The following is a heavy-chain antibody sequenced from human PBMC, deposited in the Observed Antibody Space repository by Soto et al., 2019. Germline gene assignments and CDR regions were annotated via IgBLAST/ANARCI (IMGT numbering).Heavy chain of an antibody. CDR2: IYYSGST. Sequence: SETLSLTCTVSGGSISSSSYYWGWIRQAPGKGLEWIGSIYYSGSTYYNPSLKSRVTISVDTSKNQFSLKLSSVTAADTAVYYCARGYTLHIYYYYYMDVWGKGTTVTVSS. J-gene: IGHJ6*03. CDR3: ARGYTLHIYYYYYMDV. V-gene: IGHV4-39*07. CDR1: GGSISSSSYY. D-gene: IGHD2-2*02.